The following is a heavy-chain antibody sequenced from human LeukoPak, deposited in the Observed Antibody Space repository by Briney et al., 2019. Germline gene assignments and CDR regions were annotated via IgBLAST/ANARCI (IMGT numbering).Heavy chain of an antibody. V-gene: IGHV1-69*05. CDR1: GGTFSSYA. CDR3: ARHQSYGDYVGGFDY. Sequence: ASVKVSCKASGGTFSSYAISWVRQAPGQGLEWMGGIIPIFGTANYAQKFQGRVTITTDESTSTAYMELSSLRSEDTAVYYCARHQSYGDYVGGFDYWGQGTLVTVSS. CDR2: IIPIFGTA. D-gene: IGHD4-17*01. J-gene: IGHJ4*02.